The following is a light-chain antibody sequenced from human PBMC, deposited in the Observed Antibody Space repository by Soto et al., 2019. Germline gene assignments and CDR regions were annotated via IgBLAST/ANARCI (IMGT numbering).Light chain of an antibody. V-gene: IGLV2-23*01. CDR3: FSYAGSSPVV. J-gene: IGLJ2*01. Sequence: QSALTQPASVSGSPGQSITISCTGTSSDVGSYNLVSWYQQHPGKAPKLMIYEGSKRPSGVSNRFSGSKSGNTASLTISGLEAEDEADYSCFSYAGSSPVVFGGGTKLTVL. CDR1: SSDVGSYNL. CDR2: EGS.